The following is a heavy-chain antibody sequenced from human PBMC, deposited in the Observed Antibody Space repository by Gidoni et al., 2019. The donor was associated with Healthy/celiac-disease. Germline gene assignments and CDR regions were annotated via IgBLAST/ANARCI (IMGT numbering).Heavy chain of an antibody. J-gene: IGHJ3*02. CDR1: GFPFSSYS. D-gene: IGHD3-22*01. Sequence: EVQLVESGGGLVKPGGSLRLSCAASGFPFSSYSMNWVRQAPGKGLEWVSSSSSSSSYIYYADSVKGRFTISRDNAKNSLYLQMNSLRAEDTAVYYCARYYYDSTAFDIWGQGTMVTVSS. V-gene: IGHV3-21*01. CDR3: ARYYYDSTAFDI. CDR2: SSSSSSYI.